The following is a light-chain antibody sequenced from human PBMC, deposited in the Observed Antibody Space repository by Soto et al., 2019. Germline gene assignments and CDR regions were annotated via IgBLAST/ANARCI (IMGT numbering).Light chain of an antibody. CDR3: SSYTSGSTDVL. Sequence: QSALTQPASVSGSPGQSITISCTGTSSDVGAYNYVSWYQQHPGKAPKLIIYDVSNRPSGVSNRFSGSKSGNTASQTISGLQTEDEADYYCSSYTSGSTDVLFGGGTKLTVL. CDR1: SSDVGAYNY. V-gene: IGLV2-14*03. J-gene: IGLJ2*01. CDR2: DVS.